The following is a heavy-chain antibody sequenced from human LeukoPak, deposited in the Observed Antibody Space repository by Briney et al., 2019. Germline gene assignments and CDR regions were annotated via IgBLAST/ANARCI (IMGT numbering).Heavy chain of an antibody. Sequence: GGSLRLSCAASGFTFSSYAMSWVRQAPGKGLEWVSAISGSGGSTYYADSMKGRFTISRDNSKNTLYLQMNSLRAEDTAVYYCAKPSLKGFDKSPFDYWGQGTLVTVSS. CDR2: ISGSGGST. V-gene: IGHV3-23*01. J-gene: IGHJ4*02. CDR3: AKPSLKGFDKSPFDY. CDR1: GFTFSSYA. D-gene: IGHD3-9*01.